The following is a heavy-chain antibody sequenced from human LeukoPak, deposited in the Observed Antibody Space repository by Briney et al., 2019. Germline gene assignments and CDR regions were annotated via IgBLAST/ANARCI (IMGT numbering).Heavy chain of an antibody. CDR3: ARKGLGGELGGFDS. V-gene: IGHV3-23*01. CDR2: ISGSGDVT. D-gene: IGHD1-26*01. CDR1: GFTFSNFD. Sequence: GGTLRLSCAASGFTFSNFDLSWVRQAPGKGLEWVSVISGSGDVTYYADSVKGRFTIFRDNSNNMLYLQMNSLRVEDTAIYYCARKGLGGELGGFDSWGQGTLVTVSS. J-gene: IGHJ4*02.